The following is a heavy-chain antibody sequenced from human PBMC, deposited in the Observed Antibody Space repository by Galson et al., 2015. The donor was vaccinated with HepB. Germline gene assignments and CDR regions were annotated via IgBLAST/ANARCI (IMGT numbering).Heavy chain of an antibody. CDR1: GYTFTGYY. J-gene: IGHJ4*02. CDR2: INPNSGGT. D-gene: IGHD6-13*01. Sequence: SVKVSCKASGYTFTGYYMHWVRQAPGQGLEWMGWINPNSGGTNYAQKFQGRVTMTRDTSISTAYMELSRLRSDDTAVYYCARGGPRSSSYDRGNYFDYWGQGTLVTVSS. V-gene: IGHV1-2*02. CDR3: ARGGPRSSSYDRGNYFDY.